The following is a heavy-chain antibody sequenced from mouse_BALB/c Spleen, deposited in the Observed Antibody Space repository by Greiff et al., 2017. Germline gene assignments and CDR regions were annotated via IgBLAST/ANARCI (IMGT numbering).Heavy chain of an antibody. CDR1: GYTFSSYW. CDR3: ARYPSYGYWFAY. J-gene: IGHJ3*01. D-gene: IGHD1-2*01. Sequence: VQLQQSGAELMKPGASVKISCKATGYTFSSYWIEWVKQRPGHGLEWIGEILPGSGSTNYNEKFKGKATFTADTSSNTAYMQLSSLTSEDSAVYYCARYPSYGYWFAYWGQGTLVTVSA. V-gene: IGHV1-9*01. CDR2: ILPGSGST.